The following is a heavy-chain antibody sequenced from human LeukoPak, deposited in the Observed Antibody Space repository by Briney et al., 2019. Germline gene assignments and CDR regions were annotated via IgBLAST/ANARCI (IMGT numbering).Heavy chain of an antibody. J-gene: IGHJ4*02. Sequence: GSSVKVSCKASGGTFSSYAISWVRQAPGQGLEWMGGIIPIFGTANYAQKFQGRVTITADESTSTAYMELSSLRSEDTAVYYCARDQKGLRLGELSSHYWGQGTLVTVSS. V-gene: IGHV1-69*01. CDR3: ARDQKGLRLGELSSHY. D-gene: IGHD3-16*02. CDR2: IIPIFGTA. CDR1: GGTFSSYA.